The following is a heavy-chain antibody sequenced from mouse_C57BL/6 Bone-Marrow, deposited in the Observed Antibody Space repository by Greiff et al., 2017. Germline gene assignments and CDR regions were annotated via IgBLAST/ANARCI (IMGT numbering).Heavy chain of an antibody. CDR2: IDPNSGGT. J-gene: IGHJ2*01. CDR3: AGDSSGYGRFDY. D-gene: IGHD3-2*02. V-gene: IGHV1-72*01. Sequence: VQVVESGAELVKPGASVKLSCKASGYTFTSYWMHWVKQRPGRGLEWIGRIDPNSGGTKYNEKFKSKATLTVDKPSSTAYMQLSSLTSEDSAVYYCAGDSSGYGRFDYWGQGTTLTVSS. CDR1: GYTFTSYW.